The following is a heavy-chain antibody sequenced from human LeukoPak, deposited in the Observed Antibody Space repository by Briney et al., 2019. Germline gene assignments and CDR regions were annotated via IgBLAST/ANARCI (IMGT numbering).Heavy chain of an antibody. V-gene: IGHV3-48*04. CDR3: ARVETSPGGYDLLWYFDL. CDR2: ISSSGSTI. CDR1: GFTFSSYS. J-gene: IGHJ2*01. D-gene: IGHD5-12*01. Sequence: GGSLRLSCAAFGFTFSSYSMNWVRQAPGKGLEWVSYISSSGSTIYYADSVKGRFTISRDNAKNSLYLQMNSLRAEDTAVYYCARVETSPGGYDLLWYFDLWGRGTLVTVSS.